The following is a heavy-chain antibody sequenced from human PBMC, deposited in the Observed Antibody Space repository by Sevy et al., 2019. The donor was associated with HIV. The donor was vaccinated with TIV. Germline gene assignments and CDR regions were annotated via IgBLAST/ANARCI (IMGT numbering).Heavy chain of an antibody. CDR1: GGSINSDH. CDR3: ARRNDFAI. Sequence: SETLYLTCTVSGGSINSDHWNWIRQPPGKGLEWIGYVYYTGGTNYNPSLKNRVTISVDRTKNQFSLKLTSVTAADTAVYYCARRNDFAIWGQGTMVTVSS. V-gene: IGHV4-59*08. CDR2: VYYTGGT. J-gene: IGHJ3*02.